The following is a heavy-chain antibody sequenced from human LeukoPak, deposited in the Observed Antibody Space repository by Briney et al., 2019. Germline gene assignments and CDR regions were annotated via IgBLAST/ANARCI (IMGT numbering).Heavy chain of an antibody. Sequence: ASVKVSCKASGYTFPSYGVNWVRQAPGQGLEWMGWISPNSGGTKYGQRFQGLVTMTRDTSISTAYMDLSSLKSDDTATYYCSVWFGELSHWGQGTLVTVSS. CDR2: ISPNSGGT. CDR3: SVWFGELSH. D-gene: IGHD3-10*01. V-gene: IGHV1-2*02. J-gene: IGHJ4*02. CDR1: GYTFPSYG.